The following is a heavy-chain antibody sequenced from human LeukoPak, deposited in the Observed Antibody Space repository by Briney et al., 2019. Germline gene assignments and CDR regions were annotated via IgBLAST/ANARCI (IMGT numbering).Heavy chain of an antibody. D-gene: IGHD6-13*01. CDR2: ISGSGGRT. CDR3: AKVAGAAAGPWYYYYYMDV. Sequence: GGSLRLSCAASGFTFSSYAMSWVRQAPGKGLEWVSAISGSGGRTYYADSVKGRFTISRDNSKNTLYLQMNSLRAEDTAVYYCAKVAGAAAGPWYYYYYMDVWGKGTTVTVSS. V-gene: IGHV3-23*01. CDR1: GFTFSSYA. J-gene: IGHJ6*03.